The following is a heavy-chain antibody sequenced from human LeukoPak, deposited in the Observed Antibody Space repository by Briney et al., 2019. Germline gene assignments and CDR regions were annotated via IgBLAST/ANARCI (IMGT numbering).Heavy chain of an antibody. CDR3: ARDYCSGPKFCFIDY. CDR1: GFTFSNYS. Sequence: PGGSLRLSCAASGFTFSNYSMNWVRQAPGKGLEWVSYITSSSTVYYAGSVKGRFTISRDNAKNSLFLQMNSLRAEDTAVYYRARDYCSGPKFCFIDYWGQGALVTVSS. J-gene: IGHJ4*02. D-gene: IGHD2-15*01. V-gene: IGHV3-48*04. CDR2: ITSSSTV.